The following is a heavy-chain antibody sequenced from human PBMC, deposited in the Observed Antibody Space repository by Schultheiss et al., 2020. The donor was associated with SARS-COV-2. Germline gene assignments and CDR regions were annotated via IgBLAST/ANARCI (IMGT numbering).Heavy chain of an antibody. J-gene: IGHJ4*02. CDR3: ARATVEMATTRDYYFDY. CDR1: GFTFDDYA. V-gene: IGHV3-9*01. D-gene: IGHD5-24*01. Sequence: SLRLSCAASGFTFDDYAMHWVRQAPGKGLEWVSGISWNSGSIGYADSVKGRFTISRDNAKNSLYLQMNSLRAEDTALYYCARATVEMATTRDYYFDYWGQGTLVTVSS. CDR2: ISWNSGSI.